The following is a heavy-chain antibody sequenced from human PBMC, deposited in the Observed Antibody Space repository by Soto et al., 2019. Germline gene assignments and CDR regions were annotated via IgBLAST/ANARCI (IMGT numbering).Heavy chain of an antibody. V-gene: IGHV3-30-3*01. J-gene: IGHJ6*02. CDR2: ISYDGSNK. Sequence: GGSLRLSCAASGFTFSSYAMHWVRQGPGKGLEWVAAISYDGSNKDYADSVRGRFTISRDNSKNTLNLQMNSLRAEDTSVYYCARDRGYDAHDYYYNAMDVWGQGTMVTVSS. CDR3: ARDRGYDAHDYYYNAMDV. CDR1: GFTFSSYA. D-gene: IGHD2-15*01.